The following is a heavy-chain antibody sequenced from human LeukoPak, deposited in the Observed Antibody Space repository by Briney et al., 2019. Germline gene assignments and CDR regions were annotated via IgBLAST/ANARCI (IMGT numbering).Heavy chain of an antibody. CDR3: AKDRYSGYDSVDY. CDR1: GFTFNNYG. Sequence: PGGSLRLSCSASGFTFNNYGMHWVRQAPGKGLEWVAVISYDGSKKYYVDSVKGRFTISRDNSENTLYLQMDSLRAEDTAVYYCAKDRYSGYDSVDYWGQGTLVTVSS. J-gene: IGHJ4*02. D-gene: IGHD5-12*01. V-gene: IGHV3-30*18. CDR2: ISYDGSKK.